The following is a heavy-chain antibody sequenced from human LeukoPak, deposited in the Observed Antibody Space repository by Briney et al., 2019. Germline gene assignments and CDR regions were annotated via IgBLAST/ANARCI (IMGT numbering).Heavy chain of an antibody. Sequence: PGGSLRLSCAASGFTFSSYAMSWVRQAPGKGLEWVAAISGSGGSTYYADSVKGRFTISRDNSKNTLYLQMNSLRAEDTAVYYCAKDRAVAGSKGWFDPWGQGTLVTVSS. CDR2: ISGSGGST. CDR3: AKDRAVAGSKGWFDP. CDR1: GFTFSSYA. J-gene: IGHJ5*02. V-gene: IGHV3-23*01. D-gene: IGHD6-19*01.